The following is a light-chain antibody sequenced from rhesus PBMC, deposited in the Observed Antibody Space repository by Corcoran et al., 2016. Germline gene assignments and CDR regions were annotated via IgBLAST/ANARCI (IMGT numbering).Light chain of an antibody. CDR2: DAS. CDR3: QETSNFFT. J-gene: IGKJ3*01. CDR1: QSVRSY. V-gene: IGKV3-31*02. Sequence: EIVMTQSPATLSLSPGERATLSCRASQSVRSYLAWYQQKPGQAPRLLIYDASSRATGIPDRFSGSGSGNDFPLTISSLEPEVFAVFYCQETSNFFTFGPGTKLDI.